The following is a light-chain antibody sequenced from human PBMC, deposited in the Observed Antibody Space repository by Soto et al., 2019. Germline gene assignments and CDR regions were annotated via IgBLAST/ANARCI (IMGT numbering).Light chain of an antibody. Sequence: DIQMTQSPSTLSASVGDRVTITCRASQSISSWLAWYQQKPGEAPKLLIYKASSLESGVPSRFSGSGSGTEFTLTISSLQPDDFATYYCQQYNSYSPTTFGGGTKVEIK. CDR1: QSISSW. V-gene: IGKV1-5*03. CDR2: KAS. CDR3: QQYNSYSPTT. J-gene: IGKJ4*01.